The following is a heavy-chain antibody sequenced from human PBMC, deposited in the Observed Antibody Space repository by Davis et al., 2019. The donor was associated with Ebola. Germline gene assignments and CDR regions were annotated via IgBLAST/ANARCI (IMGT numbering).Heavy chain of an antibody. CDR1: GFPFSDSA. CDR3: TSTKLVGANTPAFDI. D-gene: IGHD1-26*01. Sequence: GGSLRLSCAASGFPFSDSALHWVRQTSGKGLEWVGYIRSKSNSYATSYAASVEGRFTISRDDSKNSAFLQMDSLKTEDTAVYYCTSTKLVGANTPAFDIWGQGTMVTVSS. V-gene: IGHV3-73*01. J-gene: IGHJ3*02. CDR2: IRSKSNSYAT.